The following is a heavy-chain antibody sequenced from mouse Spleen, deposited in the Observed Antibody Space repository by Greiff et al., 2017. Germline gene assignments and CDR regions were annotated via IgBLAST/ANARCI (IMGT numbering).Heavy chain of an antibody. J-gene: IGHJ3*01. CDR3: ARGGDYYGSGYEFAY. V-gene: IGHV1-39*01. D-gene: IGHD1-1*01. Sequence: EVKLVESGPELVKPGASVKISCKASGYSFTDYNMNWVKQSNGKSLEWIGIINPNYDTTSYNQKFKGKATLTVDQSSNTAYMQLNSLTSEASAVYYCARGGDYYGSGYEFAYWGQGTLVTVSA. CDR2: INPNYDTT. CDR1: GYSFTDYN.